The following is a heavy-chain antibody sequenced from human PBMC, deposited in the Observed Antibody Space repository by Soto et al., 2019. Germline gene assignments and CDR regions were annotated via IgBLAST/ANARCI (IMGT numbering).Heavy chain of an antibody. CDR3: ARGPLTIVGANNWFDP. D-gene: IGHD1-26*01. CDR1: GYTFTSYG. J-gene: IGHJ5*02. CDR2: ISAYNGNT. Sequence: ASVKVSCKASGYTFTSYGISWVRQAPGQGLEWMGWISAYNGNTNYAQKLQGRVTMTTDTSTSTAYMELRSLRSDDKAVFYCARGPLTIVGANNWFDPWGQGTLVTVSS. V-gene: IGHV1-18*01.